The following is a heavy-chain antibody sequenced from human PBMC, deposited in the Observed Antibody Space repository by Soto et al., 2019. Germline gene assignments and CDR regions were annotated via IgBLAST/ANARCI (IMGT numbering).Heavy chain of an antibody. CDR1: GYTFANYG. Sequence: QGQLMQSGTEVKKPGASVKVSCTASGYTFANYGISWVRQAPGQGLEWMGWISGNNGATNYAPKIQGRVTMTIDTSTDTAYMDLRSLRSDDTAVYFCARDLQSFRINGNWFDSWGQGTLVTVSS. V-gene: IGHV1-18*04. CDR2: ISGNNGAT. D-gene: IGHD6-19*01. CDR3: ARDLQSFRINGNWFDS. J-gene: IGHJ5*01.